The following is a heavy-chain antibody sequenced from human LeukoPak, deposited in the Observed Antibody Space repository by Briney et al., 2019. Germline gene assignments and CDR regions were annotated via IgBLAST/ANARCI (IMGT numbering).Heavy chain of an antibody. V-gene: IGHV3-7*01. Sequence: PGGSLRLSCAASGFTFNKYAMHWVRQAPGKGLEWVANINRDGSQKNHVDSVQGRFTISRDNAKNSLYLQMNSLTAEDTAVYYCARAHLWFGEFAPFDYWGQGTLVTVSS. CDR2: INRDGSQK. CDR1: GFTFNKYA. CDR3: ARAHLWFGEFAPFDY. D-gene: IGHD3-10*01. J-gene: IGHJ4*02.